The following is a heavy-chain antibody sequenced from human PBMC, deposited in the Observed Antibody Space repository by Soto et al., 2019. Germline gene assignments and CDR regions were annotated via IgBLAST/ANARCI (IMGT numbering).Heavy chain of an antibody. V-gene: IGHV3-30*18. D-gene: IGHD3-22*01. Sequence: QVQLVESGGGVVQPGRSLRLSCAASGLTFSSYGMHWVRQAPGKGPEWVAAISYDGSNKNYADSVKGRFTISRDNSKNTVYLQMNSLRVEDTAVYYCAKDTYYHDSSGYYIFDYWGQGTLVTVSS. CDR3: AKDTYYHDSSGYYIFDY. J-gene: IGHJ4*02. CDR1: GLTFSSYG. CDR2: ISYDGSNK.